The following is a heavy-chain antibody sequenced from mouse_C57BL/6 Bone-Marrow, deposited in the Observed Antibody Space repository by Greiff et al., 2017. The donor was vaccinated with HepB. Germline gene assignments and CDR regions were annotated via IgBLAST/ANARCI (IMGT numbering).Heavy chain of an antibody. J-gene: IGHJ2*01. CDR1: GFTFSSYA. D-gene: IGHD2-4*01. CDR3: AREDDYDVGYFDY. V-gene: IGHV5-4*01. CDR2: ISDGGSYT. Sequence: EVQLQESGGGLVKPGGSLKLSCAASGFTFSSYAMSWVRQTPEKRLEWVATISDGGSYTYYPDNVKGRFTISRDNAKNNLYLQMSHLKSEDTAMYYCAREDDYDVGYFDYWGQGTTLTVSS.